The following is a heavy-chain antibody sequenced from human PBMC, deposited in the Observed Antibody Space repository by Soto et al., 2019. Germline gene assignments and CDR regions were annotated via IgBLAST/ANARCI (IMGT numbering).Heavy chain of an antibody. CDR1: GFTFSSYG. V-gene: IGHV3-30*18. CDR2: ISYDGSNK. Sequence: GGSLRLSCAASGFTFSSYGMHWVRQAPGKGLEWVAVISYDGSNKYYADSVKGRFTISRDNSKNTLYLQMNSLRAEDTAVYYCANNNKMYNWNDPGYWGQGTLVTVSS. CDR3: ANNNKMYNWNDPGY. J-gene: IGHJ4*02. D-gene: IGHD1-20*01.